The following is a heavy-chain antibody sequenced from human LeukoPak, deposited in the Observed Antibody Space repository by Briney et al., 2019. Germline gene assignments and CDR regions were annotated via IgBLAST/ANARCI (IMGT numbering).Heavy chain of an antibody. CDR1: GYTFTSYY. CDR2: INPSGGST. Sequence: ASVKVSCKASGYTFTSYYMHWVRQAPGQGLEWMGIINPSGGSTSYAQRFQGRVTMTRDTSTSTLYMELSSLRSEDTAVYYCARDDGQNNSGSSQGGWGQGTLVTVSS. J-gene: IGHJ4*02. CDR3: ARDDGQNNSGSSQGG. D-gene: IGHD3-10*01. V-gene: IGHV1-46*01.